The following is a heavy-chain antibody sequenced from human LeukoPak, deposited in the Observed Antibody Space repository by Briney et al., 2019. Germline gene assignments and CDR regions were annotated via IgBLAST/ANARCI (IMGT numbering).Heavy chain of an antibody. J-gene: IGHJ3*02. D-gene: IGHD3-3*01. CDR2: TSPSGGTI. Sequence: SGGSLRLSCAASGVTFSDYYMCWIRQAPETGLEWLSYTSPSGGTIYYTDSVKGRFTMSRDNAQNALYLEMNSLRAEDTAVYYCAREKKTEWTTGAFDMWGQGTMVIVSS. V-gene: IGHV3-11*01. CDR1: GVTFSDYY. CDR3: AREKKTEWTTGAFDM.